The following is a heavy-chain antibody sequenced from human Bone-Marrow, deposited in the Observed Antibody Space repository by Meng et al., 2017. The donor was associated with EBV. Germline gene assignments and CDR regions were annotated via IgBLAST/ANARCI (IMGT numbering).Heavy chain of an antibody. CDR3: ARGNAYNVPSFDY. D-gene: IGHD5-24*01. CDR2: IWHGGNT. CDR1: GASISGSNW. V-gene: IGHV4-4*02. J-gene: IGHJ4*02. Sequence: VQLQESGPGLVNPSGTLSFPCAVSGASISGSNWWSWVRQPPGKGLEWIGEIWHGGNTNYNPSLKSRVTISVDKSGNQFSLNLNSVTAADTAVYYCARGNAYNVPSFDYWGQGTLVTVSS.